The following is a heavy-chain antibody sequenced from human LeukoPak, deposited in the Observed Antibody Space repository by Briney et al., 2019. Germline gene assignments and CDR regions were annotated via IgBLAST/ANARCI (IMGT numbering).Heavy chain of an antibody. CDR1: GFTFSSYS. Sequence: PGGSLRLSCAASGFTFSSYSMNWVRQAPGKGLEWVSSISSSSSYIYYADSVKGRFTISRDNAKNSLYLQMNSLRAEDTAVYYCAREEGVGAHDAFDIWGQGTMVTVSS. J-gene: IGHJ3*02. CDR3: AREEGVGAHDAFDI. CDR2: ISSSSSYI. V-gene: IGHV3-21*01. D-gene: IGHD1-26*01.